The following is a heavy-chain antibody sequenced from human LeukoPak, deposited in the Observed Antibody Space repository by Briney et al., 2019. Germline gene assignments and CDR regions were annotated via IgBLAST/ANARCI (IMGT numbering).Heavy chain of an antibody. Sequence: GGSLRLSCAASGFTFSDYYMSWIRQAPGKGLEWVSYISSSGSTIYYADSVKGRFTISRDNSKNTLYLQMNSLRAADTAVYYCAKDPTHYRVWDDYDSTVLSYWSQATLVTVSS. CDR2: ISSSGSTI. J-gene: IGHJ4*02. D-gene: IGHD3-22*01. V-gene: IGHV3-11*04. CDR1: GFTFSDYY. CDR3: AKDPTHYRVWDDYDSTVLSY.